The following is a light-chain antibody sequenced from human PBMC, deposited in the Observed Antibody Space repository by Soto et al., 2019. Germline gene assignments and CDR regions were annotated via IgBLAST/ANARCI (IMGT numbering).Light chain of an antibody. J-gene: IGLJ1*01. V-gene: IGLV1-47*02. CDR2: TND. CDR1: SSNIGINY. CDR3: AVWDDSLSAYV. Sequence: QSVLTQPPSASGTPGQRVTISCSGSSSNIGINYVYWYQQRPGTAPKLLIYTNDQRPSGVPDRFSGSKSGTSASLAISGLRSEDEGDYYCAVWDDSLSAYVFGTGTKVTV.